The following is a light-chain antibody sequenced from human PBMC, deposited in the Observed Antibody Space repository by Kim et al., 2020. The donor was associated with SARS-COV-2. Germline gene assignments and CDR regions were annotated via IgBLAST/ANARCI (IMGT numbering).Light chain of an antibody. CDR2: KTS. CDR3: QHSYSSSPYT. V-gene: IGKV1-5*03. Sequence: ASVGDRVTITCRASQTINNWLAWYQQKPEKAPKLLIYKTSSLESGVPSRFSGSRSGTEFTLTISNLQPDDFATYYCQHSYSSSPYTFGQGTKLEI. CDR1: QTINNW. J-gene: IGKJ2*01.